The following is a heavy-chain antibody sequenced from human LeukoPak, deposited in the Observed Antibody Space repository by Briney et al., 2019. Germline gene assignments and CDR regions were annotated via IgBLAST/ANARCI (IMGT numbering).Heavy chain of an antibody. CDR2: IYTSGST. D-gene: IGHD1-1*01. CDR3: ASEGTTFSSFDY. CDR1: GGSISSGSYY. Sequence: SETLSLTCTVSGGSISSGSYYWSWIRQPAGKGLEWIGRIYTSGSTNYNPSLKSRVTISVDTSKNQFSLKLNSVIATDTAVYYCASEGTTFSSFDYWGQGTLVTVSS. V-gene: IGHV4-61*02. J-gene: IGHJ4*02.